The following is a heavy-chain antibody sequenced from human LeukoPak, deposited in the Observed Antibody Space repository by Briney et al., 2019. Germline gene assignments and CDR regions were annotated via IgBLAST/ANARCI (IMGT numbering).Heavy chain of an antibody. V-gene: IGHV4-59*01. Sequence: SETLFLTCTVSGVSISIYYWSWIRQPPGKGLEWIGYIYNSGNTNYNPSFKSRVTISEDTPKNQFSLKLSSVTAADTAVYYCVRDRELNYWGQGTLVTVSS. CDR2: IYNSGNT. CDR3: VRDRELNY. J-gene: IGHJ4*02. D-gene: IGHD3-10*01. CDR1: GVSISIYY.